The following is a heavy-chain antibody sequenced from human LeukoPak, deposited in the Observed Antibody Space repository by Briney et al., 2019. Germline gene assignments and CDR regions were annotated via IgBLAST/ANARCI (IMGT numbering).Heavy chain of an antibody. CDR3: ARGDSSGYSSYYYYGMDV. J-gene: IGHJ6*02. CDR2: ISAYNGNT. D-gene: IGHD3-22*01. Sequence: ASVKVSCKASGYTFTSYGISWVRQAPGQGLEWMGWISAYNGNTNYAQKLQGRVTMTTDTSTSTAYMELRSLRSDDTAVYYCARGDSSGYSSYYYYGMDVWGQGTTVTASS. CDR1: GYTFTSYG. V-gene: IGHV1-18*01.